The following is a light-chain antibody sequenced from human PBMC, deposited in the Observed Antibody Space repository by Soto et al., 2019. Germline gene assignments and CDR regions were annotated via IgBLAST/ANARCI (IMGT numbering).Light chain of an antibody. CDR2: DAS. CDR1: QSVSSY. Sequence: EIVLTQSPATLSLSPGERATLSCMASQSVSSYLAWYQQKPGQAPRLLIYDASNRATGIPARFSGSGSGTDFTLTISSLEPEDFAVYYRQQRSNWLTFGGGTKVEIK. CDR3: QQRSNWLT. V-gene: IGKV3-11*01. J-gene: IGKJ4*01.